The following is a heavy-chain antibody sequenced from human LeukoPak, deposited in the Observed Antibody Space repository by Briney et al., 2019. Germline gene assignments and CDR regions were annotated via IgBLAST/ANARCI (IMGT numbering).Heavy chain of an antibody. V-gene: IGHV1-2*02. D-gene: IGHD1-20*01. CDR3: ARDRYNWNDLLSQKAFDI. CDR1: GYTFTGYY. J-gene: IGHJ3*02. CDR2: INPNSGGT. Sequence: ASVKVSCKASGYTFTGYYMHWVRQAPGQGLEWMGWINPNSGGTNYAQKFQGRVTMTRDTSISSAYMELRSLRSDDTAVYYCARDRYNWNDLLSQKAFDIWGQGTMVTVSS.